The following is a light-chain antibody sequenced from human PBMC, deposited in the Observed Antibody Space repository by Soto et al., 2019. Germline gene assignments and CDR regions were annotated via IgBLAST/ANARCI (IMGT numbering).Light chain of an antibody. CDR2: RAS. CDR3: QHYQTYGIT. V-gene: IGKV1-5*03. J-gene: IGKJ5*01. CDR1: QSISTW. Sequence: DIQMTQSPTTLSASVGDRVSITCRASQSISTWLAWYQQKPGKAPKLLIYRASTLESGVPFRFIGSGSGTQFTLTINSLQPDDFATYYCQHYQTYGITFGQGTRLEIK.